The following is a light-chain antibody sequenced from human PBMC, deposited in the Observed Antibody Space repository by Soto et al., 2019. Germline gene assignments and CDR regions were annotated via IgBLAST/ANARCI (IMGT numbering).Light chain of an antibody. CDR2: YDN. V-gene: IGLV1-51*01. CDR3: GSWASSLSAYV. Sequence: QSVLTQPPPVSAAPGQKITISCSGSSSNIGANSVSWYQQLPGAAPTLLIYYDNKRPSGIPSRFFCSNSRTSATLGITGFQTGDEADDYCGSWASSLSAYVFGTGTKVTVL. CDR1: SSNIGANS. J-gene: IGLJ1*01.